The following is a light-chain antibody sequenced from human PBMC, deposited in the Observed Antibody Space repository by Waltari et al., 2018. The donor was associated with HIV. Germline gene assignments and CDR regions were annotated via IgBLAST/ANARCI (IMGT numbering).Light chain of an antibody. J-gene: IGLJ2*01. CDR2: NVD. Sequence: SGLTQPASLSGFPGQSITISCTGADRDFDFYNFFSWYQQPPGKVPKLILFNVDRRASGISDRFSGSKSGNTASLTISGLQTEDEAIYYCASYTANDTVLFAGGTTVTVL. CDR3: ASYTANDTVL. CDR1: DRDFDFYNF. V-gene: IGLV2-14*03.